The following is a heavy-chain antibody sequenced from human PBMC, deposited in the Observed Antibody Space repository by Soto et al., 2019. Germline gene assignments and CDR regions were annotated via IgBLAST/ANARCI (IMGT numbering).Heavy chain of an antibody. CDR2: ISSSGNTK. CDR1: GFTFTGYE. Sequence: GGSLRLSCAAYGFTFTGYEVIWVSLAPGKGLEWVSYISSSGNTKFYADSVKGRFTISRDNAKNSLYLQMNSLRAEDTAVYYCARSFCSTTTCYTGVYWFDPWGQGT. V-gene: IGHV3-48*03. J-gene: IGHJ5*02. D-gene: IGHD2-2*02. CDR3: ARSFCSTTTCYTGVYWFDP.